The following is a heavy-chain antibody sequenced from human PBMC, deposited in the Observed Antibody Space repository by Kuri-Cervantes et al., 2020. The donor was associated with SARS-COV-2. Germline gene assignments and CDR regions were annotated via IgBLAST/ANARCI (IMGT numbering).Heavy chain of an antibody. CDR1: GYTFTSYG. Sequence: ASVKVSCKASGYTFTSYGISWVRQAPGQGLEWMGWISAYSGNTNYAQKLQGRVTMTTDTSTSTAYMELRSLRSDDPAVYYCARHSEWELLRGRYYYYGMDVWGQGTTVTVSS. CDR3: ARHSEWELLRGRYYYYGMDV. V-gene: IGHV1-18*01. J-gene: IGHJ6*02. D-gene: IGHD1-26*01. CDR2: ISAYSGNT.